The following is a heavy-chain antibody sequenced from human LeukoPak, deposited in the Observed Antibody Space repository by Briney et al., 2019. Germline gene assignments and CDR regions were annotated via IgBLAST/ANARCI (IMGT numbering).Heavy chain of an antibody. Sequence: KPGGSLRLSCAASGLTFSGYSMNWVRQAPGKGLEWVSCIGSSSDTYYADSVKGRFTISRDNAKKSLYLQMNSLRVEDTAVYYCARAFGLTDYWGQGTLVTVSS. CDR3: ARAFGLTDY. CDR2: IGSSSDT. J-gene: IGHJ4*02. V-gene: IGHV3-21*01. CDR1: GLTFSGYS. D-gene: IGHD3/OR15-3a*01.